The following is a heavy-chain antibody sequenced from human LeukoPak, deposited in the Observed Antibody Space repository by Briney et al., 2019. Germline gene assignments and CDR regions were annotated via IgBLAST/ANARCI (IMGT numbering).Heavy chain of an antibody. Sequence: GGSLRLSCAASGFTFSTFGMHWVRQAPGKGLEWVAIIWYDGSDKYYADSVKGRFTVSRDNSKNTLHLQVNSLRAEDTAVYYCARDRGTTSSAGYYFDTWGQGALVTVSS. CDR1: GFTFSTFG. J-gene: IGHJ4*02. CDR2: IWYDGSDK. V-gene: IGHV3-33*01. CDR3: ARDRGTTSSAGYYFDT. D-gene: IGHD6-6*01.